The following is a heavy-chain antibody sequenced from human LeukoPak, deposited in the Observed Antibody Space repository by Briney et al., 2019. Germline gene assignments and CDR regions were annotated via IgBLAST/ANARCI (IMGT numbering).Heavy chain of an antibody. CDR2: ISYDGSNK. J-gene: IGHJ4*02. Sequence: GGSLRLSCAASGFTFSSYGLHWVRQAPGKGLEWVAVISYDGSNKYYADSVKGRFTISRDNSKNTLYLQMNSLRAEDTAVYYCAKDAAGPPDYWGQGTLVTVSS. CDR1: GFTFSSYG. D-gene: IGHD3-10*01. CDR3: AKDAAGPPDY. V-gene: IGHV3-30*18.